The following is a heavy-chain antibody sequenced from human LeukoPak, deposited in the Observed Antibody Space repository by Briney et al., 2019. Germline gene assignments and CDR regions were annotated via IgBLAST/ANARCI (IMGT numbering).Heavy chain of an antibody. D-gene: IGHD5-18*01. J-gene: IGHJ4*02. CDR2: ISGSGGST. CDR1: GFTFSNYA. CDR3: AKRIQSAMAMGY. V-gene: IGHV3-23*01. Sequence: GGSLRLSCAASGFTFSNYALSWIRQAPGKGLEWVSDISGSGGSTYYADSVKGRFTISRDNSKNTMYLQMNSLRAEDTAVYYCAKRIQSAMAMGYWGQGTLVTVSS.